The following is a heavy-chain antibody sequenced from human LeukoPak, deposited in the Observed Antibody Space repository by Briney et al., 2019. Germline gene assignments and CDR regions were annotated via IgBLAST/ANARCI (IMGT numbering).Heavy chain of an antibody. Sequence: GGSLRLSCAAPGFTFSTYWMHWVRQAPGKGLVWVSRIKSDGSTNYADSVKGRFTISRDNAKNTLSLQMNSLRPEDTGVYYCARAPSEIGGYYPEYFRHWGQGTLVTVSS. D-gene: IGHD3-3*01. CDR2: IKSDGST. CDR1: GFTFSTYW. V-gene: IGHV3-74*01. J-gene: IGHJ1*01. CDR3: ARAPSEIGGYYPEYFRH.